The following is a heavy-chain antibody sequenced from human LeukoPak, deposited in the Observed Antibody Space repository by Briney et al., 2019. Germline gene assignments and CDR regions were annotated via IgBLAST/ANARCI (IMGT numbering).Heavy chain of an antibody. Sequence: PSETLSLTCAVYSGSFSGYYWSWIRQPAGKGLEWIGRIYTSGSTNYNPSLKSRVTISVDTSKNQFSLKLSSVTAADTAVYYCARGGNYDILTGYYINWFDPWGQGTLVTVSS. J-gene: IGHJ5*02. CDR2: IYTSGST. V-gene: IGHV4-59*10. CDR1: SGSFSGYY. CDR3: ARGGNYDILTGYYINWFDP. D-gene: IGHD3-9*01.